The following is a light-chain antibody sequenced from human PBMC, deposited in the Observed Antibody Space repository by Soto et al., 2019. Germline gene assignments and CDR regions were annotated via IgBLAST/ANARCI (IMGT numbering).Light chain of an antibody. CDR1: QSVNNNY. CDR3: QQYGSSQYT. Sequence: EIVLTQSPGTLSLSPGERATLSCRASQSVNNNYLAWYQQKPGQAPRLRIYGASSRATGIPDRFSGSGSGTDFTLTISRLEPEDLAVYYCQQYGSSQYTFGQGTKLEIK. CDR2: GAS. V-gene: IGKV3-20*01. J-gene: IGKJ2*01.